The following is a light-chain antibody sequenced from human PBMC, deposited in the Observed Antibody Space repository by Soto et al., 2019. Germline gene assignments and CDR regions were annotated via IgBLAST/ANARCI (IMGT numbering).Light chain of an antibody. CDR2: GAS. Sequence: EIVLTQSPATLSLSPGETVTLSCRASQSVPQNYLAWYQQKPVQTPRLVIHGASTRATGIPARFSGSGSGTDFTLTISSLEPEDFAVYFCQQYAVSPLTFGGGTKVEIK. CDR1: QSVPQNY. V-gene: IGKV3-20*01. J-gene: IGKJ4*01. CDR3: QQYAVSPLT.